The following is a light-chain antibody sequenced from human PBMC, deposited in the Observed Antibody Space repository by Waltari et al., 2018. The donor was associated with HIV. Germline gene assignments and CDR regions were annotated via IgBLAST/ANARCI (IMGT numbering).Light chain of an antibody. CDR2: DVR. CDR1: SSDVGGYNY. V-gene: IGLV2-11*01. CDR3: CSYAGSYTGV. J-gene: IGLJ2*01. Sequence: QSALTQPRSVSGSPGQSVTISCTGTSSDVGGYNYVSWYQQHPGKAPKLMIYDVRKRPSGVPDRFSGSKSGNTASLTISGLQAEEEADYYCCSYAGSYTGVFGGGTKLTVL.